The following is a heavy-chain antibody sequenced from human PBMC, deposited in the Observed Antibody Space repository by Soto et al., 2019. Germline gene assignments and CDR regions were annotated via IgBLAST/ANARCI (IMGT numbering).Heavy chain of an antibody. J-gene: IGHJ4*02. CDR3: ARVGGAPRSSYGSPFDY. D-gene: IGHD5-18*01. Sequence: QVQLVQSGAEVKKPGSSVKVSCKASGGTFSSYAISWVRQAPGQGLEWMGGIIPIFGTANYAQKCQGRVTITADESTSTAYMELSSLRSEDTAVYYCARVGGAPRSSYGSPFDYWGQGTLVTVSS. CDR2: IIPIFGTA. CDR1: GGTFSSYA. V-gene: IGHV1-69*12.